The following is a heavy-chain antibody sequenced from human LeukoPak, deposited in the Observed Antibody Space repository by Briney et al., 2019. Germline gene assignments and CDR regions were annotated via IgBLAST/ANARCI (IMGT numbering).Heavy chain of an antibody. J-gene: IGHJ6*02. V-gene: IGHV1-2*04. D-gene: IGHD6-6*01. CDR2: INPNSGGT. CDR1: GYTFTGYY. Sequence: GASVKVSCKASGYTFTGYYMHWVRQAPGQGLEWMGRINPNSGGTNYAQKFQGWVTMTRDTSISTAYMELSRLRSDDTAVYYCARGRGGTVWQRVAGYASYYYYGMDVWGQGTTVTVSS. CDR3: ARGRGGTVWQRVAGYASYYYYGMDV.